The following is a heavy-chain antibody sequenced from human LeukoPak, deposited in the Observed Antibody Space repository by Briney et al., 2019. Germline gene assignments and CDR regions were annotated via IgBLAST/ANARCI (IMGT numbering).Heavy chain of an antibody. D-gene: IGHD2-15*01. CDR3: ASAGYCSGGSCFDPGFDY. CDR2: IYYSGST. J-gene: IGHJ4*02. V-gene: IGHV4-59*01. CDR1: GGSISSYY. Sequence: PSETLSLTCTVSGGSISSYYWSWIRQPPGKGLEWIGYIYYSGSTNYNPSLKSRVTISVDTSKNQFSLKLSSVTAADTAVYYCASAGYCSGGSCFDPGFDYWGQGTLVTVSS.